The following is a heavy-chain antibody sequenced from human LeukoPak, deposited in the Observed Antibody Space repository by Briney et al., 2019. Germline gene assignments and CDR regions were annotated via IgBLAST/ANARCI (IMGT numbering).Heavy chain of an antibody. Sequence: SETLSLTCTVSDGSITSYYWSWIRQPPGKGPEWIGYIYYSGSTNYNPSLNSRVTISIDTSKNQFSLKLSSVTAADTAVYYCARIEMATTQDYYYYMDVWGKGTTVTVSS. J-gene: IGHJ6*03. CDR2: IYYSGST. V-gene: IGHV4-59*08. D-gene: IGHD5-24*01. CDR3: ARIEMATTQDYYYYMDV. CDR1: DGSITSYY.